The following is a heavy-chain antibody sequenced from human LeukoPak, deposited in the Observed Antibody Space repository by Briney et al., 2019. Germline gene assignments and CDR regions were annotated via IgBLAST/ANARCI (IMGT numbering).Heavy chain of an antibody. J-gene: IGHJ6*02. D-gene: IGHD3-10*01. CDR3: ARENGALDGMDV. CDR1: GGSISSYY. CDR2: IYYSGST. V-gene: IGHV4-59*01. Sequence: PSETPSLTCTVSGGSISSYYWSWIRQPPGKGLEWIGYIYYSGSTNYNPSLKSRVTISVDTSKNQFSLKLSSVTAADTAVYYCARENGALDGMDVWGQGTTVTVSS.